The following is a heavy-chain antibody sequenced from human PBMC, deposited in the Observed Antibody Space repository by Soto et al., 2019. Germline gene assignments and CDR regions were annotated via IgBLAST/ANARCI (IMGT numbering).Heavy chain of an antibody. CDR2: IWYDASKQ. J-gene: IGHJ4*02. D-gene: IGHD2-15*01. CDR3: AAWAEGATEVH. V-gene: IGHV3-33*01. Sequence: SGGSLRLSXETSGFSFSVYGMHWVRQAPGKGLEWVAVIWYDASKQFYAASVEGRFTISRDNSKAILYLQMNSLRAEDTAVYYCAAWAEGATEVHWGQGTLVTVSS. CDR1: GFSFSVYG.